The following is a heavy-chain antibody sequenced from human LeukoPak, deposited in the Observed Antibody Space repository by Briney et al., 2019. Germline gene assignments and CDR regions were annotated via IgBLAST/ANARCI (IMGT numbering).Heavy chain of an antibody. D-gene: IGHD3-3*01. Sequence: SETLSLTCTVSGGSISTSSYYWGWVRQPPGEGLEWIGNIFYSGSTYYSPSLKSRVTISLDTSRNQFSLKLSSVTAADTAVYYCARDPNYDFWSGIPWGQGTLVTVSS. CDR3: ARDPNYDFWSGIP. J-gene: IGHJ5*02. CDR2: IFYSGST. V-gene: IGHV4-39*07. CDR1: GGSISTSSYY.